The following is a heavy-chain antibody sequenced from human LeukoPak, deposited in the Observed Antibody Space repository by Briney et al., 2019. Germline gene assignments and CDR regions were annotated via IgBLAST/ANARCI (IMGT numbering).Heavy chain of an antibody. V-gene: IGHV4-39*07. CDR1: GGSISSSSYY. CDR2: IYYSGST. CDR3: ARELIAAAAPGAFGY. J-gene: IGHJ4*02. Sequence: SETLSLTCTVSGGSISSSSYYWGWIRQPPGKGLEWIGSIYYSGSTYYNPSLKSRVTISVDTSKNQFSLKLSSVTAADTAVYYCARELIAAAAPGAFGYWGQGTLVTVSS. D-gene: IGHD6-13*01.